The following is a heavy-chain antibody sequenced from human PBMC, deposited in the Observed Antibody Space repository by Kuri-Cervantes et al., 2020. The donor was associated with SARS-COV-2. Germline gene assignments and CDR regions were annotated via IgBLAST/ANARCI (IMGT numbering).Heavy chain of an antibody. J-gene: IGHJ4*02. CDR2: ISSSSTI. CDR3: ARDLRLGKSLDY. CDR1: GFTFSSYG. V-gene: IGHV3-69-1*01. D-gene: IGHD7-27*01. Sequence: GGSLRLSCAASGFTFSSYGMHWVRQAPGKGLEWVSSISSSSTIYYADSVKGRFTISRDNAKNSLYLQMSSLRAEDTAVYYCARDLRLGKSLDYWGQGTLVTVSS.